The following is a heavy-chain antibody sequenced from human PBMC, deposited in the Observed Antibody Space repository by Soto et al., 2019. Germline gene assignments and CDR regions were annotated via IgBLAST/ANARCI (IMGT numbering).Heavy chain of an antibody. J-gene: IGHJ6*02. CDR2: ISSSSSTI. Sequence: EVQLVESGGGLVQPGFTFSSYSMNWVRQAPGKGLEWVSYISSSSSTIYYADSVKGRFTISRDNAKNSLYLQMNSLRAKDTAVYYCARDQSHCSSTSCPPDNYYYGMDVWGQGTTVTVSS. V-gene: IGHV3-48*01. D-gene: IGHD2-2*01. CDR3: ARDQSHCSSTSCPPDNYYYGMDV. CDR1: FTFSSYS.